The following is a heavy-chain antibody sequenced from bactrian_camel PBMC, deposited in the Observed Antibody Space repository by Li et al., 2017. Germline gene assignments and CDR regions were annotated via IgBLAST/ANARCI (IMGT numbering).Heavy chain of an antibody. V-gene: IGHV3S42*01. Sequence: VQLVESGGGSVKPGESLRLSCAVEKPTLRTHGFSYNTWCMGWSRQSPGKEREGVAILYTGGGSATYADSVNGRFTVSQDNARNTLYLQMDSLKPEDTAMYYCAVSWGRGTVVRDWSPDGMDYWGKGTQVTVS. CDR1: GFSYNTWC. CDR2: LYTGGGSA. J-gene: IGHJ7*01. D-gene: IGHD6*01.